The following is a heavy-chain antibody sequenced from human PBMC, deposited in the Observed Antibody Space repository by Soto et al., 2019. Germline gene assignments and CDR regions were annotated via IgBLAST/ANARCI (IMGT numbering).Heavy chain of an antibody. D-gene: IGHD3-10*01. CDR2: ISAGGGTI. V-gene: IGHV3-23*01. CDR1: GFTLSSYA. J-gene: IGHJ4*02. CDR3: AKDNRGTPYGHLDF. Sequence: GGSLRLSCVASGFTLSSYAMSWVRQLPGKGLDWVSVISAGGGTIYYANSVKGRFTISRDNSKNTLYLQMNSLRADDTAVYYCAKDNRGTPYGHLDFWGQGTLVTVSS.